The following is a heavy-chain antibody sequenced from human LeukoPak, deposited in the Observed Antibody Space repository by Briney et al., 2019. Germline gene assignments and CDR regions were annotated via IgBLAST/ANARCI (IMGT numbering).Heavy chain of an antibody. CDR2: ISGSGGST. Sequence: PGGSLRLSCAASGFTFSSYAMSWVRQAPGKGLEWVSAISGSGGSTYYADSVKGRFTISRDNSKNTLYLQMNSLRAEDTAVYYCAKAFSYYYYYYMHVWGKGTTVTVSS. CDR1: GFTFSSYA. V-gene: IGHV3-23*01. CDR3: AKAFSYYYYYYMHV. J-gene: IGHJ6*03.